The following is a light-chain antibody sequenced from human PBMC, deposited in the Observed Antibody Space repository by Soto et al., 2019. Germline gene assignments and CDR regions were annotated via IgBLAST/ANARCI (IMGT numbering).Light chain of an antibody. V-gene: IGLV2-14*01. CDR3: SSYTSSSTL. J-gene: IGLJ1*01. CDR1: SSDVDGYNS. Sequence: QSALTQPASVSGSPGQSITISCTGTSSDVDGYNSVSWYQQRPGKAPKLMIYDVSNRPSGVSNRFSGSKSGNTASLTISGLQAEDEAAYYCSSYTSSSTLFGTGTKLTVL. CDR2: DVS.